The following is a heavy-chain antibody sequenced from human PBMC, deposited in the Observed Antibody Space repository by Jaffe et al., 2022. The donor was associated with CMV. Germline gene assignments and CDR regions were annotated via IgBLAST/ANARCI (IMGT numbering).Heavy chain of an antibody. D-gene: IGHD2-21*02. CDR2: VNHGGNT. V-gene: IGHV4-4*02. Sequence: QVQLHQSGPGLVKPSETLSLTCGVSGDSISSDNWWSWVRQSPGKGLEWIGEVNHGGNTNYNPPLKSRVTISADKSKNQFSLKLTSVTAADTAVYYCMRGDLEGFLDNWGQGTLVIVSS. CDR1: GDSISSDNW. J-gene: IGHJ4*02. CDR3: MRGDLEGFLDN.